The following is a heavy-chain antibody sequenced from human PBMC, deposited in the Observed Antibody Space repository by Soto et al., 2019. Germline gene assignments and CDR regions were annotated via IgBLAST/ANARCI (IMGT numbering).Heavy chain of an antibody. CDR2: TSGSGGSA. CDR3: AKGGGLRNQLLSSYYFHGMDV. D-gene: IGHD3-10*01. Sequence: EVQLLQSGGGLVQPGMSLRISCVASGFSFSSYAMSWVRQAPGKGLEWVSSTSGSGGSAYYADSVKGRFTIARDNSKNTLHREVSSLRAEDTAVYYCAKGGGLRNQLLSSYYFHGMDVWGQGTTVTVSS. J-gene: IGHJ6*02. CDR1: GFSFSSYA. V-gene: IGHV3-23*01.